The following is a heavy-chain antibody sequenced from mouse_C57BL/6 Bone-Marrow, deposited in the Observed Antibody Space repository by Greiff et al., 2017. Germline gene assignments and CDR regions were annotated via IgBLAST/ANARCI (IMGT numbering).Heavy chain of an antibody. CDR1: GYTFTSYG. Sequence: VQLQESGAELARPGASVKLSCKASGYTFTSYGISWVKQRTGQGLEWIGEIYPRSGNTYYNEKFKGKATLTADKSSSTAYMELRSLTSEDSAVYFVAREDYDPYYFDYWGQGTTLTVSS. D-gene: IGHD2-4*01. CDR2: IYPRSGNT. J-gene: IGHJ2*01. V-gene: IGHV1-81*01. CDR3: AREDYDPYYFDY.